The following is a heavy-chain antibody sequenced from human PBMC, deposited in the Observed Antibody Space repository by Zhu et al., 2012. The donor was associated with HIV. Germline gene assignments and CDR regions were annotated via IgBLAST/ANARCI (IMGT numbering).Heavy chain of an antibody. CDR1: NYSVTSAFS. CDR2: VSPSGTA. CDR3: VKEERYFDLLSPTVNYFYFYIDI. D-gene: IGHD3-9*01. J-gene: IGHJ6*04. V-gene: IGHV4-38-2*02. Sequence: QVDLRESGPTLRKPSESLSLTCVVSNYSVTSAFSWGWIRQSPGQGLEWIGSVSPSGTAHYNPSLENRVTIFVDTSKSHISLVFTSVTAADTAIYYCVKEERYFDLLSPTVNYFYFYIDIWGTGTTVTVSS.